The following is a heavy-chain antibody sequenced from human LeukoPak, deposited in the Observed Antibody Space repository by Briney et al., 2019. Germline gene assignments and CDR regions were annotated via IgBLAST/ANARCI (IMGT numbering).Heavy chain of an antibody. CDR2: INPNSGDP. CDR3: VRGGDGDRRDFDF. J-gene: IGHJ4*02. D-gene: IGHD5-24*01. CDR1: GYAFTAYY. Sequence: ASVRVSCKASGYAFTAYYLHWVRQATGQGLEWMGWINPNSGDPNYAQNFQGRVTMARDTSGSTVYMELNRLRSDDTAVYYCVRGGDGDRRDFDFWGQGTLVTVSS. V-gene: IGHV1-2*02.